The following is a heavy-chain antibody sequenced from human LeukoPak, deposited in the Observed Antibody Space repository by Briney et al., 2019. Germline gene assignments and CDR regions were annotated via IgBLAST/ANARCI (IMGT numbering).Heavy chain of an antibody. CDR3: ARTTSSYDMAPVDY. CDR1: GYTFTGYY. CDR2: INPKSGGT. Sequence: ASAKVSCKASGYTFTGYYMHWVRQAIGQGLELMGWINPKSGGTNFAQKFQGRVTMTRDTSTTTVYMELSSLRSEDTSVYYCARTTSSYDMAPVDYWGQGTLVTVSS. D-gene: IGHD5-12*01. V-gene: IGHV1-2*02. J-gene: IGHJ4*02.